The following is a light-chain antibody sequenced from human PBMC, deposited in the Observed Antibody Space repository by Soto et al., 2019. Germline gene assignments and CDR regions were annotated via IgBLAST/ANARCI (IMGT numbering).Light chain of an antibody. CDR1: QSISKW. CDR2: DTS. J-gene: IGKJ1*01. Sequence: DIQMTQSPSTLSASVGDRVTITFRASQSISKWLAWYQHKPGKAPRLLIFDTSTLLSGVPSRFSGSGYGTQFTLTISSLQPDDFATYYCQQFQDHSPAFGPGTKVDIK. V-gene: IGKV1-5*01. CDR3: QQFQDHSPA.